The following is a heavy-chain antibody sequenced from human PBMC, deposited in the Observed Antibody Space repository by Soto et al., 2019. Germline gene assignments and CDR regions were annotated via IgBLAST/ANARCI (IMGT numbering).Heavy chain of an antibody. CDR2: IYYSGST. Sequence: SETLSRTCSVSGGSISSYYWSWIRQPPGKGLEWIGYIYYSGSTNYNPSLKSRVTISVDTSKNQFSLKLSSVTAADTAVYHCERGFTILGVVIPGSETGGQGTLVTAS. D-gene: IGHD3-3*01. J-gene: IGHJ4*02. CDR1: GGSISSYY. V-gene: IGHV4-59*01. CDR3: ERGFTILGVVIPGSET.